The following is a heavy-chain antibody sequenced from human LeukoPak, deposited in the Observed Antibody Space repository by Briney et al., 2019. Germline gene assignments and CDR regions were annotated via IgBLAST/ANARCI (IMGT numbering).Heavy chain of an antibody. J-gene: IGHJ3*01. CDR2: IYPGDSDT. V-gene: IGHV5-51*01. D-gene: IGHD5/OR15-5a*01. CDR3: ARRAVYGRPFDL. Sequence: GESLKISCKGSGYSFTNYWIGWVRQMSGKGLECMGIIYPGDSDTRYSPSFKGQVTISADKSISTAYLQWSSLKASDTAMFYCARRAVYGRPFDLWRQEKMVPVSS. CDR1: GYSFTNYW.